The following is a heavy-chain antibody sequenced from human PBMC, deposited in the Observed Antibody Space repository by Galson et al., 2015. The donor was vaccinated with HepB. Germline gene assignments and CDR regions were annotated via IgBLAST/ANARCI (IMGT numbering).Heavy chain of an antibody. J-gene: IGHJ3*01. V-gene: IGHV2-5*01. D-gene: IGHD2-21*01. Sequence: PALVKPTQTLTLTCTFSEFSLTTSGESVAWIRQAPGKALEWLALISWNGDTRYSPSLKSLLALAKDASPEHVVLVMTDMDPVDTATYFCAHRRRFVVEDAFDVWGQGTFVTVSS. CDR2: ISWNGDT. CDR1: EFSLTTSGES. CDR3: AHRRRFVVEDAFDV.